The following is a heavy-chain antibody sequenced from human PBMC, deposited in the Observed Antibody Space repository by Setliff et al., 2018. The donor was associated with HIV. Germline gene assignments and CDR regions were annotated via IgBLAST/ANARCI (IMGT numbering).Heavy chain of an antibody. Sequence: TLSLTCTVSGDSISIYYWSWIRQPPGKGLEWIGYIYYTGITTYNPSLKSRVTISVDTSKNQFSLKLSSVTAADTAVYYCARGGYYDILTGYSNGFDYWGQGTLVTVSS. D-gene: IGHD3-9*01. J-gene: IGHJ4*02. CDR2: IYYTGIT. CDR3: ARGGYYDILTGYSNGFDY. CDR1: GDSISIYY. V-gene: IGHV4-59*01.